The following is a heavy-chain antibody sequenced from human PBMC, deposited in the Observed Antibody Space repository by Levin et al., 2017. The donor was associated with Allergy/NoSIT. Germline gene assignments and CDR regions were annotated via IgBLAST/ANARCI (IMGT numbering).Heavy chain of an antibody. V-gene: IGHV3-23*01. CDR2: ISIGGDT. D-gene: IGHD3-16*01. J-gene: IGHJ4*02. CDR1: GFTFSRYS. Sequence: GGSLRLSCAASGFTFSRYSMSWVRQAAGKRLEWVAAISIGGDTYYTDSVKGRFTISRDNSKNTVFLQMSSLRVEDTALYYCAKHQEKGEFDYWGQGALVTVSS. CDR3: AKHQEKGEFDY.